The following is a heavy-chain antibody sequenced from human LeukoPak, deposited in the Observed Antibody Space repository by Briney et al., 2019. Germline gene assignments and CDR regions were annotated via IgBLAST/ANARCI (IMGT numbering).Heavy chain of an antibody. CDR2: IYSGGST. CDR1: GFTVSSNY. V-gene: IGHV3-53*01. J-gene: IGHJ4*02. CDR3: ARGYCSGGSCSYFDY. Sequence: GGSLRLSCAASGFTVSSNYMSWVRQAPGKGLEGVSVIYSGGSTYYADSVKGRLTISRYNSKNTLYLQMNSLRAEDTAVYYCARGYCSGGSCSYFDYWGQGTLVTVSS. D-gene: IGHD2-15*01.